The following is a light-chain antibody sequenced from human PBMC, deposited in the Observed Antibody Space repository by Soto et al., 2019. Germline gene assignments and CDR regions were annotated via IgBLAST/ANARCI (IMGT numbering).Light chain of an antibody. V-gene: IGKV3-20*01. CDR3: QQYVSSPQT. CDR2: DAS. Sequence: EIVLPQSPATLSLSPGERATLSCRASQSISGYLAWYQQKPGQAPRLLIYDASNRATGIPDRFSGSGSGTDFTLTISRLEPEDFAMYFCQQYVSSPQTFGQGTKVDIK. J-gene: IGKJ1*01. CDR1: QSISGY.